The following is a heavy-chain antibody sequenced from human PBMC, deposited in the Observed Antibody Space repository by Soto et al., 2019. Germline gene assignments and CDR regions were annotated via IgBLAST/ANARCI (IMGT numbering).Heavy chain of an antibody. CDR2: ISAYNGNT. D-gene: IGHD6-19*01. V-gene: IGHV1-18*01. Sequence: QVQLVQSGAEVKKPGASVKVSCKASGYTFTSYGISWVRQAPGQGLEWMGWISAYNGNTNYAQKLQGRVTMTTDTATTTAYMELRSLRSDDTAVYYCARDRHGGWYHYYGMDVWGQGTTVTVSS. CDR3: ARDRHGGWYHYYGMDV. J-gene: IGHJ6*02. CDR1: GYTFTSYG.